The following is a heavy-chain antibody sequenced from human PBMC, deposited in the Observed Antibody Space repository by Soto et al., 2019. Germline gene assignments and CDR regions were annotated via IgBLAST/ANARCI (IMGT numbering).Heavy chain of an antibody. CDR2: IYYSGST. Sequence: PSETLSLTCTVSGGSISSGDYYWSWIRQPPGKGLEWIGYIYYSGSTYYNPSLKSRVTISVDTSKNQFSLKLSSVTAADTAVYYCARALGITFETFYGMDVWGQGTTVTVSS. V-gene: IGHV4-30-4*01. CDR1: GGSISSGDYY. CDR3: ARALGITFETFYGMDV. D-gene: IGHD3-16*01. J-gene: IGHJ6*02.